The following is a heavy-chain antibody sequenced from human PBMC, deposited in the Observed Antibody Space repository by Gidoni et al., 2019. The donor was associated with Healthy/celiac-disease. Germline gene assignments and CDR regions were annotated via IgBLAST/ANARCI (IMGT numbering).Heavy chain of an antibody. CDR2: ISSSSSTI. J-gene: IGHJ4*02. V-gene: IGHV3-48*02. CDR1: GFTFSSYS. Sequence: EVQLVESGGGLVQPGGSLRLSCAASGFTFSSYSMNWVRQAPGKGLEWVSYISSSSSTIYYADSVKGRFTISRDNAKNSLYLQMNSLRDEDTAVYYCARGRWDDFLPSGTVRARNNYFDYWGQGTLVTVSS. CDR3: ARGRWDDFLPSGTVRARNNYFDY. D-gene: IGHD3-3*01.